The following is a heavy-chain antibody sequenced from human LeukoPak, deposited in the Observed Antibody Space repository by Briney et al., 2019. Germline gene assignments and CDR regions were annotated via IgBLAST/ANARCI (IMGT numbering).Heavy chain of an antibody. V-gene: IGHV1-18*01. D-gene: IGHD3-9*01. Sequence: GASVKVSCKASGYTFTSYGINWVRQAPGQGLEWMGWISAYNGDTNYAQKLQGRVTMTTDTSTSTAYMELRSLRSDDTAVYHCARVGDILTGYLYYFDYWGQGTLVTVSS. CDR3: ARVGDILTGYLYYFDY. CDR2: ISAYNGDT. J-gene: IGHJ4*02. CDR1: GYTFTSYG.